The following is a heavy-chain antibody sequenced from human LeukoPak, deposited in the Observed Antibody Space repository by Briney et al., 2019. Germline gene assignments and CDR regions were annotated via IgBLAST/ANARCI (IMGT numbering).Heavy chain of an antibody. Sequence: GGSLRLSCAASGFTFSSYAIHWVRQAPGKGLEWVAVISYDGSNKYYADSVKGRFTISRDNSKNTLYLQMNSLRVEDTAVYYCARDLLDTSGWYGFYFDFWGQGTLVTVSS. CDR3: ARDLLDTSGWYGFYFDF. V-gene: IGHV3-30-3*01. D-gene: IGHD6-19*01. CDR1: GFTFSSYA. J-gene: IGHJ4*02. CDR2: ISYDGSNK.